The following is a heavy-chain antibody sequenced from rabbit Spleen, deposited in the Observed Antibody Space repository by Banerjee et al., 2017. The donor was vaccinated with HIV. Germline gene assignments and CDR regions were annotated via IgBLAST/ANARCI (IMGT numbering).Heavy chain of an antibody. CDR3: ARDGAGVIGWNFKL. CDR1: GFSFSNKA. CDR2: IDPVFGIT. V-gene: IGHV1S47*01. D-gene: IGHD4-2*01. Sequence: QEQLVEYGGDLVQPEGSLTLTCKASGFSFSNKAVMCWVRQAPGKGLEWIGYIDPVFGITYYANWVNGRFSISRENAQNTVLLQMTSLTAADTATYFCARDGAGVIGWNFKLWGPGTLVTVS. J-gene: IGHJ4*01.